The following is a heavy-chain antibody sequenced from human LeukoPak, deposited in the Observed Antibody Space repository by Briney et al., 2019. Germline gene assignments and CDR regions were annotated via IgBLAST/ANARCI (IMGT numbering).Heavy chain of an antibody. CDR2: LSGRGGTT. CDR1: GVTVRSYA. D-gene: IGHD2-2*01. CDR3: ARDESRDYFDY. V-gene: IGHV3-23*01. J-gene: IGHJ4*02. Sequence: GGSLRLYCAASGVTVRSYAFSSVRQAPRKGKKWVSALSGRGGTTYYADSVKGRFTISRDNSKNTLYLQMNSLRAEDTGIYYCARDESRDYFDYWGQGTLVTVSS.